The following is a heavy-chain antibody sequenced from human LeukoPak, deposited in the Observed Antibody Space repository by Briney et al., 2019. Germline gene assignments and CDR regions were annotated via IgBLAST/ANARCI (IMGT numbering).Heavy chain of an antibody. CDR1: GFTFSSYW. CDR2: IKQDGSEK. V-gene: IGHV3-7*01. Sequence: GGPLSLSCAASGFTFSSYWMSWVRQAPGKGLEWVANIKQDGSEKYNVDSVKGRFTISRGNAKNSLYLQMNSLRAEDTAVYCCAREVGINTAMVLGPYYYMDVWGKGTTVTVSS. J-gene: IGHJ6*03. D-gene: IGHD5-18*01. CDR3: AREVGINTAMVLGPYYYMDV.